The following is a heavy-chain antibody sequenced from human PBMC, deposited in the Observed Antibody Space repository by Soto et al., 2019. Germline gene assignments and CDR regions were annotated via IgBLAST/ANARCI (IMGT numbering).Heavy chain of an antibody. CDR1: VGSIGTYY. J-gene: IGHJ5*02. CDR3: ARGPSFTIFGVVRWFDP. Sequence: LXLTCTVSVGSIGTYYWSWIRQPPGKGLEWIGDFYYSGITNYNPSLKSRVTISLITSNNQFSLKLTSVTAADTAVYYCARGPSFTIFGVVRWFDPWGQGTLVTVYS. D-gene: IGHD3-3*01. CDR2: FYYSGIT. V-gene: IGHV4-59*01.